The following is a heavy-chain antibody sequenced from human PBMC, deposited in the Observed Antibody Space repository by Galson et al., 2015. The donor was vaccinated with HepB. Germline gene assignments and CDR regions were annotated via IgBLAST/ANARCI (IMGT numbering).Heavy chain of an antibody. CDR3: VKDHLVRGVIITPYYYGMDV. V-gene: IGHV3-64D*06. D-gene: IGHD3-10*01. CDR1: GFTFSSYA. CDR2: ISSNGGST. Sequence: SLRLSCAASGFTFSSYAMHWVRQAPGKGLEYVSAISSNGGSTYYADSVKGRFTISRDNSKNTLYLQMSSLRAEDTAVYYCVKDHLVRGVIITPYYYGMDVWGQGTTITVSS. J-gene: IGHJ6*02.